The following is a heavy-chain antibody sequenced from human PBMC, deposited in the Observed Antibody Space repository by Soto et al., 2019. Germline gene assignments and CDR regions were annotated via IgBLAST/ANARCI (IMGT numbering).Heavy chain of an antibody. CDR2: ISSSGSTI. Sequence: GGSPRLSCAASGFSFSDYYMSWIRQAPGKGLEWVSYISSSGSTIYYADSVKGRFTISRDNAKNSLYLQMNSLRAEDTAVYYCAYGDYEKFLDYWGQGTLVTVSS. CDR1: GFSFSDYY. CDR3: AYGDYEKFLDY. J-gene: IGHJ4*02. D-gene: IGHD4-17*01. V-gene: IGHV3-11*01.